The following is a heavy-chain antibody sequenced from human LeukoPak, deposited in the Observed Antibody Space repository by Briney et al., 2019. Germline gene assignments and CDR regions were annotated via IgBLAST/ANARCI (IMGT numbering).Heavy chain of an antibody. J-gene: IGHJ4*02. Sequence: PSETLSHTCTVSSGSIGDHYWSWIRQSAEKGLEWIGRIHNSGSTNYSPSLKSRVTMSMDASKNRFSLMLTSVTAADTALYYCARDRSSAYYRDFFDYWGQGALVTVSS. V-gene: IGHV4-4*07. CDR3: ARDRSSAYYRDFFDY. CDR2: IHNSGST. D-gene: IGHD3-16*01. CDR1: SGSIGDHY.